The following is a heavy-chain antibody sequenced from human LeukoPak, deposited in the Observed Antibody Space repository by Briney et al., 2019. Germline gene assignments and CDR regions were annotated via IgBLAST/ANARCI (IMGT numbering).Heavy chain of an antibody. CDR3: ARDGLLWFGQRLYGMDV. CDR1: GFTFSSYA. Sequence: GGSLRLSCAASGFTFSSYAMHWVRQAPGKGLEWVAVISYDGNNKYYADSVKGRFTISRDNSKNTLYLQMNSLRAEDTAVYYCARDGLLWFGQRLYGMDVWGQGTTVTVSS. J-gene: IGHJ6*02. D-gene: IGHD3-10*01. V-gene: IGHV3-30-3*01. CDR2: ISYDGNNK.